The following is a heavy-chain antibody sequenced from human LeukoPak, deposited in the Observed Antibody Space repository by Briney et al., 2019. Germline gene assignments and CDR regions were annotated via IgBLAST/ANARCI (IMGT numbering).Heavy chain of an antibody. CDR1: GFTFSSYW. V-gene: IGHV3-7*01. CDR2: IKQDGSEK. Sequence: PGGSLRLSCAASGFTFSSYWRSWVRQAPGKGLEWVANIKQDGSEKYYVDSVKGRFTISRDNAKNSLYLQMNSLRAEDTAVYYCAKERQWLDFDYWGQGTLVTVSS. CDR3: AKERQWLDFDY. D-gene: IGHD6-19*01. J-gene: IGHJ4*02.